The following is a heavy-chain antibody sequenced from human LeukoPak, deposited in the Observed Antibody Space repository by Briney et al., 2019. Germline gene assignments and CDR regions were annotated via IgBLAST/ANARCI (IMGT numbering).Heavy chain of an antibody. CDR2: ISTSNGNT. Sequence: ASVKVSCQASGYTFTKYGINWVRLAPGQGLAWVGWISTSNGNTDYVKKFQGRLTLTTDTSTSTAYMELRSLRSDDTAVYFCARTYDVLTGRDSWGQGTLVTVSS. D-gene: IGHD3-9*01. CDR3: ARTYDVLTGRDS. J-gene: IGHJ4*02. CDR1: GYTFTKYG. V-gene: IGHV1-18*01.